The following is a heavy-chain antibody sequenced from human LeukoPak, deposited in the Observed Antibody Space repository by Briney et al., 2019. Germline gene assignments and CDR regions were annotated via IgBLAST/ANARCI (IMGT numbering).Heavy chain of an antibody. V-gene: IGHV3-23*01. CDR3: AKSESRRTMIVVVITPFDY. CDR2: ISGSGGST. D-gene: IGHD3-22*01. CDR1: GFTFSSYA. Sequence: QTGGSLRLSCAASGFTFSSYAMSWVRQAPGKGLEWVSAISGSGGSTYYADSVKGRFTISRDNSKNTLYLQMNSLRAEDTAVYYCAKSESRRTMIVVVITPFDYWGQGTLVTVSS. J-gene: IGHJ4*02.